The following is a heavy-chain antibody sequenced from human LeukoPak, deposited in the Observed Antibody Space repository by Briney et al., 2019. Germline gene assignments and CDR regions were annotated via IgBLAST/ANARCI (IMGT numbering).Heavy chain of an antibody. CDR2: IYYSGST. CDR3: AGRSPGPQWLVPYYFDY. V-gene: IGHV4-59*01. Sequence: SETLSLTCTVSGGSISSYYWSWIRQPPGKGLEWIGYIYYSGSTNYNPSLKSRVTISVDASKNQFFLKLSSGTAADAAVDYCAGRSPGPQWLVPYYFDYRGQGTLVTVSS. J-gene: IGHJ4*02. D-gene: IGHD6-19*01. CDR1: GGSISSYY.